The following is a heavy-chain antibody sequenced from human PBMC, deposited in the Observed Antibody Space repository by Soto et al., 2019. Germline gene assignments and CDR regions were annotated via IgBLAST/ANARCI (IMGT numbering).Heavy chain of an antibody. CDR1: GFTFSSYI. D-gene: IGHD3-22*01. CDR3: ARESYYYDSSNFDN. CDR2: ISRSSRTI. Sequence: PGGSLRLSCAASGFTFSSYIMNWVRQAPGTGLEWVSYISRSSRTISYADSVKGRFTITRDNAKNSLYLQMNRLRDEDTYVYYCARESYYYDSSNFDNWGQGTLVTVSS. V-gene: IGHV3-48*02. J-gene: IGHJ4*01.